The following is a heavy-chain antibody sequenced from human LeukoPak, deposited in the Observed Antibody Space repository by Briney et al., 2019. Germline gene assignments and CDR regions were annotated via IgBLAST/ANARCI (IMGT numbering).Heavy chain of an antibody. CDR3: ANEVRPNDY. CDR2: IDISGGST. Sequence: GGSLRLSCAASGITFSNYAMCWVRQAPGKGLEWVSSIDISGGSTYYADSAEGRFTISRDNSKNTLYLQMNGLRVEDTALYYCANEVRPNDYWGQGTLVTVSS. V-gene: IGHV3-23*01. D-gene: IGHD1-1*01. CDR1: GITFSNYA. J-gene: IGHJ4*02.